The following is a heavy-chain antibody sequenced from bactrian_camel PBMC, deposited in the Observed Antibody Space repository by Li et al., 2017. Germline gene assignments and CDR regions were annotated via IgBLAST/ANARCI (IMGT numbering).Heavy chain of an antibody. Sequence: HVQLVESGGGSVQSEGSLRLSCAASGYTVNTYCMAWFRQAPGKEREGVAGLNRAGATVYIDSVKGRFTISHDNAKNTMYLQMNSLQPEDTAMYHCAAESRTWPCATTWWDYKYRGLGTQVTVS. V-gene: IGHV3S53*01. J-gene: IGHJ4*01. CDR2: LNRAGAT. CDR3: AAESRTWPCATTWWDYKY. D-gene: IGHD5*01. CDR1: GYTVNTYC.